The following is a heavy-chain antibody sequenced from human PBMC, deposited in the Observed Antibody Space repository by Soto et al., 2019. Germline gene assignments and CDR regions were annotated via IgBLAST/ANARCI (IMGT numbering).Heavy chain of an antibody. D-gene: IGHD3-10*01. CDR3: ARQGRSYYGSGIYYYYGMDV. Sequence: GGSLRLSSAASGVNFSSYGMHWVRQAPGKGLEWVAVISYDGSNKYYADSVKGRFTISRDNSKNTLYLQMNSLRAEDTAVYYCARQGRSYYGSGIYYYYGMDVWGQGTTVTVSS. J-gene: IGHJ6*02. CDR2: ISYDGSNK. CDR1: GVNFSSYG. V-gene: IGHV3-30-3*01.